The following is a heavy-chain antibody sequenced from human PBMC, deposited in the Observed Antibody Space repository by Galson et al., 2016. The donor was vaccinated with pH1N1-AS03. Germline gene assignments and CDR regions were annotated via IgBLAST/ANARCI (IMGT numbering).Heavy chain of an antibody. Sequence: VSGYSISSGYYWGWIRQAPGKALEYIGNIYHTGRTYYNLSLKSRVTISRDTSKNQLSLKVRSVTAADTAVYYCARFEWSDSYCDYWGQGMLVTVSS. D-gene: IGHD3-3*01. CDR1: GYSISSGYY. V-gene: IGHV4-38-2*01. CDR3: ARFEWSDSYCDY. CDR2: IYHTGRT. J-gene: IGHJ4*02.